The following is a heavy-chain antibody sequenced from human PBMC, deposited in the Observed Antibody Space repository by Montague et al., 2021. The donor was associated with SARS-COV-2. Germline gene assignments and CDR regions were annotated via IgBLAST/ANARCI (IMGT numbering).Heavy chain of an antibody. CDR3: AREYYFGMDV. CDR1: GFTFSGYN. CDR2: IRIKAYSYTI. V-gene: IGHV3-72*01. J-gene: IGHJ6*02. Sequence: PLRLSCAASGFTFSGYNMDWVRQAPGKGLEWVALIRIKAYSYTIEYAASVKGRFTISRADSQNSLYLQMNSLKTDDTAVYYCAREYYFGMDVWGQGTAVTVSS.